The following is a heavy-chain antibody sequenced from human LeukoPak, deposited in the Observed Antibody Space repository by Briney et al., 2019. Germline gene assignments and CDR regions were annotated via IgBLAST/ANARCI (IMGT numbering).Heavy chain of an antibody. CDR3: AKTTTGYSSGRYPGWPVDY. D-gene: IGHD6-19*01. Sequence: GGSLRLSCVASGFAFNIYSMNWVRQAPGKGLEWVSAISGSGGGTYYADSVKGRFTISKDNSKNTLYLQMNSLSTEDTAVYYCAKTTTGYSSGRYPGWPVDYWGQGTLVTVSS. J-gene: IGHJ4*02. V-gene: IGHV3-23*01. CDR1: GFAFNIYS. CDR2: ISGSGGGT.